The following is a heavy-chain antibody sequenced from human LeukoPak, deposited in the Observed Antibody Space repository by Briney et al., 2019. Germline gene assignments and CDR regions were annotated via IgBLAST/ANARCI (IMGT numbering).Heavy chain of an antibody. D-gene: IGHD5-24*01. J-gene: IGHJ4*02. CDR3: ARERRRDGYNYKDY. Sequence: GGSLRLSCAVSGFTFSAYGMHWVRQAPRRGLEWVAVISYDGSYQAYADSVKGRFTVSRDSSKNTLYLQLNSLRPEDTGLYYCARERRRDGYNYKDYWGQGTQVSVSS. CDR2: ISYDGSYQ. CDR1: GFTFSAYG. V-gene: IGHV3-30*04.